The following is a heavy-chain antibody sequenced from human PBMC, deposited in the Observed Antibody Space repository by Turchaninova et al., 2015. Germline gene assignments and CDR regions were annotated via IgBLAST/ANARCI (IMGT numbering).Heavy chain of an antibody. CDR2: INPSGGST. D-gene: IGHD3-3*01. J-gene: IGHJ4*02. CDR1: GYTFTNYY. CDR3: ARASGGVFGVPGDY. V-gene: IGHV1-46*01. Sequence: QVQLVQSGAEVKKPGASVKVSCKASGYTFTNYYIHWVRQAPGQGLEWMAIINPSGGSTSYAQKFQERVAMTKDTSTSTVYMELNSLRAADTAVYYCARASGGVFGVPGDYWGQGTLVTVSS.